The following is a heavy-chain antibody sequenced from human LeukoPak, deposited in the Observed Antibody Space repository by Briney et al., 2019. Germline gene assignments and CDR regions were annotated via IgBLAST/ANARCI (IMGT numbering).Heavy chain of an antibody. CDR3: ARVTMVAAASYNWFVP. J-gene: IGHJ5*02. CDR2: IWSDGSNK. V-gene: IGHV3-33*01. CDR1: GFTFSNYG. D-gene: IGHD2-15*01. Sequence: PGGSLRLSCAASGFTFSNYGMHWVRQAPGKGLEWVAVIWSDGSNKYYADSVRGRFTISRDNSKNTLYLQMNSLRAEDTAVYYCARVTMVAAASYNWFVPWGQGNLVTVSS.